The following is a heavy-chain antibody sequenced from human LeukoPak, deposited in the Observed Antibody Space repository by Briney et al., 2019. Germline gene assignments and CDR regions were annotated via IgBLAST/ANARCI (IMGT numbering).Heavy chain of an antibody. D-gene: IGHD3-22*01. Sequence: PSETLSLTCTVSGYSISSGYYWGWIRQPPGKGLEWIGCIYHSGSTYYNPSLKSRVTISVDTSKNQFSLRLSSVTAADTAVYYCARVSGYPYYYYYYYMDVWGKGTTVTVSS. V-gene: IGHV4-38-2*02. CDR2: IYHSGST. CDR3: ARVSGYPYYYYYYYMDV. CDR1: GYSISSGYY. J-gene: IGHJ6*03.